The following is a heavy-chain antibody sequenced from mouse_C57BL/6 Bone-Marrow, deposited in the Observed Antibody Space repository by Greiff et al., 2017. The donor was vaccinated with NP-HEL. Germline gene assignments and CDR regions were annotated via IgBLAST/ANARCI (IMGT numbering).Heavy chain of an antibody. CDR1: GYSITSGYY. CDR3: ARGGDYALPY. Sequence: EVHLVESGPGLVKPSQSLSLTCSVTGYSITSGYYWNWIRQFPGNKLEWMGYISYDGSNNYNPSLKNRISITRDTSKNQFFLKLNSVTTEDTATYYCARGGDYALPYWGQGTLVTVSA. D-gene: IGHD2-4*01. V-gene: IGHV3-6*01. CDR2: ISYDGSN. J-gene: IGHJ3*01.